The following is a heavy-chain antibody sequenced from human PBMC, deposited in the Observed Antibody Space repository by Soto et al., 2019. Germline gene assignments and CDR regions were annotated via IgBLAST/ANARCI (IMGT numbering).Heavy chain of an antibody. V-gene: IGHV3-21*01. CDR2: ISTSSSYI. D-gene: IGHD3-22*01. CDR1: GFTFSTYS. J-gene: IGHJ5*02. CDR3: AREGWDYFENSGYYNWFDP. Sequence: SLRLSCAASGFTFSTYSMNWVRQAPGKGLEWVSSISTSSSYIYYADSVKGRFTMSRDNAKNSLYLQMNSLRAEDTAVYYCAREGWDYFENSGYYNWFDPWGQGTLVTVSS.